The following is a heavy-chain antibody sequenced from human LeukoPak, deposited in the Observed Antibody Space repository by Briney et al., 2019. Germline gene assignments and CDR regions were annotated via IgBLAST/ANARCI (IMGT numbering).Heavy chain of an antibody. D-gene: IGHD5-24*01. J-gene: IGHJ4*02. Sequence: GGSLRLSCAASGFTFSSYGMHWVRQAPGKGLVWVSRINADGSSTNYADSVKGRFTISRDNAKNTLYLQMNSLRAEDTAVYFCTRDAWMASTPLDYWGQGTLVTVPS. CDR1: GFTFSSYG. V-gene: IGHV3-74*01. CDR3: TRDAWMASTPLDY. CDR2: INADGSST.